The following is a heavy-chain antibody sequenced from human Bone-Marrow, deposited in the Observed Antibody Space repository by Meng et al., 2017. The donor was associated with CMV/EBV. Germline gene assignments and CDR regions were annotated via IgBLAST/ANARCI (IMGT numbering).Heavy chain of an antibody. D-gene: IGHD3-3*01. V-gene: IGHV1-8*03. Sequence: ASVKVSCKASGYTFTSYDINWVRQATGQGLEWMGWMNPNSDNTAYAQKFQGRVTITRNTSLRTAYMALSRLRSDDTAVYYCARGTRILEWLLPTSEWGDWFDPWGQGTLVTVSS. CDR2: MNPNSDNT. J-gene: IGHJ5*02. CDR3: ARGTRILEWLLPTSEWGDWFDP. CDR1: GYTFTSYD.